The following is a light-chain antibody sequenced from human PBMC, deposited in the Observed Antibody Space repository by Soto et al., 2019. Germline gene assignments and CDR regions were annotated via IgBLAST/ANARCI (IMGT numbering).Light chain of an antibody. J-gene: IGLJ2*01. CDR3: TSLRV. Sequence: QAVVTQPPSASGSPGQSVTISCTGTSSDVGGYNYVSWYQQHPGKAPKLMIYEVSKRPSGVPDRFSGSKSGNTASLTVSGLQAEDEADYYCTSLRVFGGGTKLTVL. CDR2: EVS. V-gene: IGLV2-8*01. CDR1: SSDVGGYNY.